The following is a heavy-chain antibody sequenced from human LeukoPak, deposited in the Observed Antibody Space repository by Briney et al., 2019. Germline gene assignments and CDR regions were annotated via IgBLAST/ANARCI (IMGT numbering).Heavy chain of an antibody. CDR1: GYPISSTYY. V-gene: IGHV4-38-2*02. CDR2: IYHSGCT. J-gene: IGHJ6*03. CDR3: AREGRGATHYYYYMDG. D-gene: IGHD1-26*01. Sequence: SETLSLTRTVAGYPISSTYYWGWIRQPPGKGLEWIYHIYHSGCTYYNPSLKSRVTISVDASKNQFSLKLNSVTAADTAVYYCAREGRGATHYYYYMDGWGKGTTVTVSS.